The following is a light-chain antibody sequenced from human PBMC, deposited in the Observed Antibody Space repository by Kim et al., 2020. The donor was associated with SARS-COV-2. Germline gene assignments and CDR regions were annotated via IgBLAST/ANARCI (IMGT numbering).Light chain of an antibody. J-gene: IGKJ1*01. CDR3: QQYNGYSRT. Sequence: DIQMTQSPSTLSASVGDRVTITCRASQSISSWLVWYQQKPGKAPNLLIYKASSLESGVPSRFSGSGSGTEFTLTISSLQPDDFATYYCQQYNGYSRTFGQGTKVDIK. CDR2: KAS. CDR1: QSISSW. V-gene: IGKV1-5*03.